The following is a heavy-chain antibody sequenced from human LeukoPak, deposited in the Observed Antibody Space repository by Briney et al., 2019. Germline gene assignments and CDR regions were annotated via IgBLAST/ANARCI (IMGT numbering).Heavy chain of an antibody. D-gene: IGHD3-9*01. CDR3: AKAIAYYDILTGYYYNWFDP. Sequence: PGGSLRLSCAASGFTFSSYAMSWVRQAPGKGLEWVSAISGSGGSTYYADSVKGRFTISRDNSKNTLYLQMNSLRAEDTAVYYCAKAIAYYDILTGYYYNWFDPGGQGTLVTVSS. CDR2: ISGSGGST. V-gene: IGHV3-23*01. CDR1: GFTFSSYA. J-gene: IGHJ5*02.